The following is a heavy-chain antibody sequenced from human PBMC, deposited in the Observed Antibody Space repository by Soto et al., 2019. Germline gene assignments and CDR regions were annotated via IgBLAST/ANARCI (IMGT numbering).Heavy chain of an antibody. V-gene: IGHV1-2*04. CDR2: INPNSGGT. J-gene: IGHJ6*02. D-gene: IGHD3-10*01. CDR3: AREAGDYYGMDV. CDR1: GYTFTGYY. Sequence: ASVKVSCKASGYTFTGYYMHWVRQAPGQGLEWKGWINPNSGGTNYAQKFQGWVTMTRDTSISTAYMELSRLRSDDTAVYYCAREAGDYYGMDVWGQGTTVTVSS.